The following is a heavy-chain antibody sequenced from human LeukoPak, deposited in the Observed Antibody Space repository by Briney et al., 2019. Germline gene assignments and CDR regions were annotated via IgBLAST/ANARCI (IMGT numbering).Heavy chain of an antibody. J-gene: IGHJ5*02. Sequence: SETLPLTCAVYGGSFSGYYWSWIRQPPGKGLEWIGEINHSGSTNYNPSLKSRVTISVDTSKNQFSLKLSSVTAADTAVYYCARGFRGGVSLYVRLVSWFDPWGQGTLVTVSS. D-gene: IGHD3-10*01. CDR2: INHSGST. CDR1: GGSFSGYY. V-gene: IGHV4-34*01. CDR3: ARGFRGGVSLYVRLVSWFDP.